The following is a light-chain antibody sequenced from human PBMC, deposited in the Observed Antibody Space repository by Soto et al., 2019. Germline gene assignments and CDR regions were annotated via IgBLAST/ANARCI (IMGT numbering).Light chain of an antibody. CDR3: SSYAGSNSFV. Sequence: ALTQPPSASGSPGQSVTISCTGTSTDVGAYNYVSWYQQRPGKAPKLMIFEVTKRPSGVPDRFSGSKSGNTASLTVSGVQADDEADYYCSSYAGSNSFVFGTGTKVTVL. CDR1: STDVGAYNY. CDR2: EVT. V-gene: IGLV2-8*01. J-gene: IGLJ1*01.